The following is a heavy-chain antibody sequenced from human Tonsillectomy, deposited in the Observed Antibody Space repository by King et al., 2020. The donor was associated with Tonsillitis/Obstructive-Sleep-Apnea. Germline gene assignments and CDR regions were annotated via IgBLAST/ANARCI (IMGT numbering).Heavy chain of an antibody. D-gene: IGHD1-20*01. V-gene: IGHV4-34*01. J-gene: IGHJ4*02. Sequence: VQLQQWGAGLLKPSETLSLTCAVYGESFSGHYWSWIRQPPGKGLEWIGEINHSGSTNYNPSLKRRVTISVDTSKNQFSLNLSSVTAADTAVYYCTRRHSVTVVPFDYWGQGTLVTVSS. CDR2: INHSGST. CDR1: GESFSGHY. CDR3: TRRHSVTVVPFDY.